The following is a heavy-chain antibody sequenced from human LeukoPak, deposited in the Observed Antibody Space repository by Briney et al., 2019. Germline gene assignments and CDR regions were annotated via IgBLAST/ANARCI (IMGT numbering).Heavy chain of an antibody. D-gene: IGHD1-1*01. CDR2: ISPNSGGT. Sequence: GASAKVSCKASGYTFTGYYMHWVRQAPGQGLEWMGWISPNSGGTNYAQKFQGRVTMTRDTSISTAYMELSRLRSDDTAVYYCARDRTGTYYYYYMDVWGKGTTVTVSS. V-gene: IGHV1-2*02. CDR1: GYTFTGYY. J-gene: IGHJ6*03. CDR3: ARDRTGTYYYYYMDV.